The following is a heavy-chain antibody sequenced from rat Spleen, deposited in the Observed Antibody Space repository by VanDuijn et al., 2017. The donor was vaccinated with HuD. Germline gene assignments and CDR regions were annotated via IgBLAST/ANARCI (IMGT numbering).Heavy chain of an antibody. CDR1: GFIFSRSA. D-gene: IGHD1-6*01. Sequence: VQLVESGGGLVQPGRSLKLSCAASGFIFSRSAMAWVRQPPGKGLEWMGVIWTGGSTAYNSLLKSRLSISRDTSKSQDFLKMNSLQTEDTATYYCARGGALDWFAYWGQGVMVTVSS. CDR2: IWTGGST. J-gene: IGHJ2*01. CDR3: ARGGALDWFAY. V-gene: IGHV2-45*01.